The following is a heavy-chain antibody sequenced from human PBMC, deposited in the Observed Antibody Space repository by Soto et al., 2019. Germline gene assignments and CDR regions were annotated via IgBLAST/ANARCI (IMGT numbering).Heavy chain of an antibody. V-gene: IGHV3-7*04. CDR3: VRSSGWTGDY. Sequence: EVQLVESGGGLVQPGGSLRLSCVTSGFTFSNCWMHWVRQVPGKGLEWVANIKEDGSEIHYVDSVKGRFTISRDNAKNSLHLQMSSLRVEATAVYHCVRSSGWTGDYWGQGVLVTVSS. CDR1: GFTFSNCW. J-gene: IGHJ4*02. D-gene: IGHD3-10*01. CDR2: IKEDGSEI.